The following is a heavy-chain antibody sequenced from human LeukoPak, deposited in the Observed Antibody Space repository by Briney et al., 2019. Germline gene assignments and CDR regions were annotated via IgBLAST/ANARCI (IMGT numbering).Heavy chain of an antibody. V-gene: IGHV5-51*01. Sequence: GESLKISCKGSGYSFTSYWIGWVRQMPGKGLEWMGIIYPGDSDTRYSPSFQGQVTISADPSTSTAYLQSSSLKASDPAMYYRARRGGLIWFGELWLIDYSGQGTLVTVSS. CDR2: IYPGDSDT. J-gene: IGHJ4*02. CDR1: GYSFTSYW. CDR3: ARRGGLIWFGELWLIDY. D-gene: IGHD3-10*01.